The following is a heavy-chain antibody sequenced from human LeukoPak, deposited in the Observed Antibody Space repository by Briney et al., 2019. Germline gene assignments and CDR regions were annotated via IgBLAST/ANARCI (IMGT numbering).Heavy chain of an antibody. J-gene: IGHJ3*02. CDR2: ISNSGDST. V-gene: IGHV3-23*01. CDR3: ARTVVPGDRGSSWEAFDI. D-gene: IGHD6-13*01. CDR1: GFIFSTYA. Sequence: GGSLRLSCSASGFIFSTYAMSWVRQAPGKGLEWVSGISNSGDSTYYADSVKGRFTISRDNAKNSLYLQMNSLRAEDTAVYYCARTVVPGDRGSSWEAFDIWGQGTMVTVSS.